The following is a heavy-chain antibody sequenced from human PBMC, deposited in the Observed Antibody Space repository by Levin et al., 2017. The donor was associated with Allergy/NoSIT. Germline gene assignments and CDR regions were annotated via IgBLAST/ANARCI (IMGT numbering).Heavy chain of an antibody. CDR3: VSGQTGLY. CDR2: IHGGVT. J-gene: IGHJ4*02. Sequence: QAGGSLRLSCAASGFTVSSTYMSWVRQAPGKGLECVSVIHGGVTSYADSVKGRFTISSDNFKNTLYLQMNSLRAEDTAVYYCVSGQTGLYWGRGTLVTVSS. V-gene: IGHV3-53*01. CDR1: GFTVSSTY.